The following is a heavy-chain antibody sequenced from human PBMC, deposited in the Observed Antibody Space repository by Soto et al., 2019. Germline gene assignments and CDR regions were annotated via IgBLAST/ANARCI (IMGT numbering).Heavy chain of an antibody. CDR3: ASCKSSPYFDY. D-gene: IGHD2-15*01. V-gene: IGHV4-30-2*01. Sequence: PSETLSLTCAVSGGSISSGGYSWSWVRQPPGKGLEWIGYIYHSGRTYYNPSLKSRVTISVDRSKNQFSLKLSSVTAADTAVYYCASCKSSPYFDYWGQGTLVTVSS. J-gene: IGHJ4*02. CDR2: IYHSGRT. CDR1: GGSISSGGYS.